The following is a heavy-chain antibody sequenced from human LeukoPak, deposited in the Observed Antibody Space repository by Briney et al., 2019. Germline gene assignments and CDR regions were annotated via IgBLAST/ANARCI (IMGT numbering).Heavy chain of an antibody. CDR3: AKEVIAAGGNFEY. Sequence: PGGSLRLSCAASGLTFSNYYMSWVRQAPGKGLEWVAVISYDGNNKYYADSVKGRFTISRDNSKSTLYVQMNSLRAEDTAVYYCAKEVIAAGGNFEYWGQGTLVTVSS. CDR1: GLTFSNYY. V-gene: IGHV3-30*18. J-gene: IGHJ4*02. CDR2: ISYDGNNK. D-gene: IGHD6-13*01.